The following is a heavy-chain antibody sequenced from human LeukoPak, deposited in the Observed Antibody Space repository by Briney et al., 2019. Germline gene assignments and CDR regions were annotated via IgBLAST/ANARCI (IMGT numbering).Heavy chain of an antibody. J-gene: IGHJ4*02. Sequence: GGSLRLSCAASGFTFSSYGMHWVRQAPGKGLEWVAVIWYGGSNKYYADSVKGRFTISRDNSKNTLYLQMNSLRAEDTAVYYCAKDRVIAGAGEIDFWGQGTLVTVSS. CDR3: AKDRVIAGAGEIDF. CDR1: GFTFSSYG. D-gene: IGHD6-13*01. V-gene: IGHV3-30*02. CDR2: IWYGGSNK.